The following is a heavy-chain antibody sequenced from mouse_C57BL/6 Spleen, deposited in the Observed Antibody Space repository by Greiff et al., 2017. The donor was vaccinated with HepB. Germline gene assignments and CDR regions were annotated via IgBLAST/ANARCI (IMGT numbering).Heavy chain of an antibody. D-gene: IGHD4-1*02. CDR3: ARSTGTGDYFDY. CDR2: ISNLAYSI. Sequence: EVMLVESGGGLVQPGGSLKLSCAASGFTFSDYGMAWVRQAPRKGPEWVAFISNLAYSIYYADTVTGRFTISRENAKNTLYLEMSSLRSEDTAMYYCARSTGTGDYFDYWGQGTTLTVSS. V-gene: IGHV5-15*01. J-gene: IGHJ2*01. CDR1: GFTFSDYG.